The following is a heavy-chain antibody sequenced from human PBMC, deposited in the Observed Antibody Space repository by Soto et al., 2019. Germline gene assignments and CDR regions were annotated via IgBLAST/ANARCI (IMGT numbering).Heavy chain of an antibody. J-gene: IGHJ5*02. Sequence: QVQLVESGGGVVQPGRSLRLSCAASGFTFSSYGMHWVRQAPGKGLEWVAVISYDGSNKYYADSVKGRFTISRDNSKNTLYLQMNSLRAEDTAVYYCAKERGGQQLVPVDPWGQGTLVTVSS. CDR3: AKERGGQQLVPVDP. CDR1: GFTFSSYG. V-gene: IGHV3-30*18. CDR2: ISYDGSNK. D-gene: IGHD6-13*01.